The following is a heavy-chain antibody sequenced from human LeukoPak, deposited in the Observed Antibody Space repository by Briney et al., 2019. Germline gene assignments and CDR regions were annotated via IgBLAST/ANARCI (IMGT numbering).Heavy chain of an antibody. V-gene: IGHV3-7*01. Sequence: GGSLRLSCAASGLTFRNAWMTWVRQAPGKGLEWVANIKQDGSERYYVDSVKGRFTISRDNAKNSLYLQMNSLRAEDTAVYYCARGSDAVTGPHSWYFDVWGRGTLVTVSS. CDR2: IKQDGSER. D-gene: IGHD6-19*01. CDR3: ARGSDAVTGPHSWYFDV. CDR1: GLTFRNAW. J-gene: IGHJ2*01.